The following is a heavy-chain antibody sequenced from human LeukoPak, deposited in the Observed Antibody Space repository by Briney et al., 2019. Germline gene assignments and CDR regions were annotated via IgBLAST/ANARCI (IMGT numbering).Heavy chain of an antibody. J-gene: IGHJ3*02. CDR3: ARRNDFDI. V-gene: IGHV4-4*08. CDR2: IYSRGLTRGST. Sequence: SETLSFTCTVSGGSLSSYYWSWIRQPPGKGLEWIGYIYSRGLTRGSTNYNPSLKSRVTISVDTSKNQFSLKLTSVTAADTAIYYCARRNDFDIWGQGTMVTVSS. CDR1: GGSLSSYY.